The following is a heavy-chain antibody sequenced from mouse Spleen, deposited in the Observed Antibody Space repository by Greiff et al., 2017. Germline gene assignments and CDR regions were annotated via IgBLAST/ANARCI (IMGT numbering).Heavy chain of an antibody. CDR3: ARRGITTAYFDY. D-gene: IGHD1-2*01. J-gene: IGHJ2*01. Sequence: EVQLQESGPELVKPGASVKISCKASGYSFTDYNMNWVKQSNGKSLEWIGVINPNYGTTSYNQKFKGKATFTADTSSNTAYMQLSSLTTEDSAIYYCARRGITTAYFDYWGQGTTLTVSS. CDR2: INPNYGTT. CDR1: GYSFTDYN. V-gene: IGHV1-39*01.